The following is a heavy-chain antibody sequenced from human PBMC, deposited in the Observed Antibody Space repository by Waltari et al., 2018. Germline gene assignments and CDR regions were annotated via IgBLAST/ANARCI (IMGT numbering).Heavy chain of an antibody. CDR2: FDPEDGET. CDR1: GYTLTELS. CDR3: ATDQMAAAAPGRYYYYGMDV. D-gene: IGHD6-13*01. J-gene: IGHJ6*02. V-gene: IGHV1-24*01. Sequence: QVQLVQSGAEVKKPGASVKVSCKVSGYTLTELSMHWVRQAPGKGLEWMGGFDPEDGETIYAQKFQGRVTMTEDTSTDTAYMELSSLRSEDTAVYYCATDQMAAAAPGRYYYYGMDVWGQGTTVTVSS.